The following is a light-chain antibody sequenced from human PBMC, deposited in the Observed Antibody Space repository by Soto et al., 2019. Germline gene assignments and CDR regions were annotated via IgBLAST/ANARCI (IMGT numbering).Light chain of an antibody. Sequence: ELMVSQSPATLSVYTGERATLSCRASESVGRHLAWYHQKPGQAPKLLIFDASTRATGVPARFSGSGSGTEFTLTVSNLQSEDIAVYFCQQYNNWPPNFGQGRRLEIK. CDR3: QQYNNWPPN. CDR2: DAS. CDR1: ESVGRH. J-gene: IGKJ5*01. V-gene: IGKV3-15*01.